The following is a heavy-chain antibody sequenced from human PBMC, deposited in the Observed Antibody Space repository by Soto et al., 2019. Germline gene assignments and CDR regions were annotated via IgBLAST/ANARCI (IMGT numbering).Heavy chain of an antibody. CDR3: ARVGSGWYEGLLDY. V-gene: IGHV4-4*07. Sequence: KTSETLSLTCTVSGGSISSYYWSWIRQPAGKGLEWIGRIYTSGSTNYNPSLKSRVTMSVDTSKNQFSLKLSSVTAADTAVYYCARVGSGWYEGLLDYWGQGTLVTVSS. CDR2: IYTSGST. D-gene: IGHD6-19*01. J-gene: IGHJ4*02. CDR1: GGSISSYY.